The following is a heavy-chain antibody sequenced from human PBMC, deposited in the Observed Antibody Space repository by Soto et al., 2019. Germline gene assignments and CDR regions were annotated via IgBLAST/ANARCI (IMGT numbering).Heavy chain of an antibody. CDR1: GDYISTDY. Sequence: PSXTLSLTCTVSGDYISTDYWSWIRQSPGKGLEWIGFIYYGGSTNYNPSLKSRVTISVDTPKNQFSLKLSSVTAADTAVYYCAKNWNWGSLVHWGQGTLVTVSS. D-gene: IGHD7-27*01. V-gene: IGHV4-59*08. CDR2: IYYGGST. J-gene: IGHJ4*02. CDR3: AKNWNWGSLVH.